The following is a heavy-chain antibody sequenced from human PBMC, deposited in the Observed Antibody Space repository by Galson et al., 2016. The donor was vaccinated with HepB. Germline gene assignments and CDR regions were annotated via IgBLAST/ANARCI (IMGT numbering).Heavy chain of an antibody. D-gene: IGHD2-21*02. CDR2: ISTSGGST. Sequence: EWVSTISTSGGSTYYGDSVKGRFTISRDNSQDTLYLQMNRLRAEDTAVYYCAKNRGRDYCGGDCFSAFDSWGQGTLLTVSS. V-gene: IGHV3-23*01. J-gene: IGHJ4*02. CDR3: AKNRGRDYCGGDCFSAFDS.